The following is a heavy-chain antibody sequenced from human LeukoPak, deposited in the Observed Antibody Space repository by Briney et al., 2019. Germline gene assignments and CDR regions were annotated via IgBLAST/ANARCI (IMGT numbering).Heavy chain of an antibody. CDR3: ARDLSAPMHYADYP. CDR2: IYHSGVT. J-gene: IGHJ5*02. V-gene: IGHV4-30-4*01. CDR1: GASISRGDVY. Sequence: SETLSLTCTVSGASISRGDVYWSWIRQPPGKGLEWIAYIYHSGVTYYNPSLESRVTISLDTSKNQFSLKLNSVTAADTAVYYCARDLSAPMHYADYPWGQGTLVTVSS. D-gene: IGHD4-17*01.